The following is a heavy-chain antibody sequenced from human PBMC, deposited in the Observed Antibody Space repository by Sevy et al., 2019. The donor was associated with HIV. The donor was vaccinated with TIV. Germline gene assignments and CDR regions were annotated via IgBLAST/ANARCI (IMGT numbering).Heavy chain of an antibody. Sequence: GGSLRLSCAASGFTFSSYAMSWVRLAPGKGLEWVSAIRGSGGSTDYADSVKGRFTISRDNSKNTLYLQMNSLRAEDTAVYYCAKDRRRSLAAAFDYWGQGTLVTVSS. CDR3: AKDRRRSLAAAFDY. D-gene: IGHD6-13*01. J-gene: IGHJ4*02. CDR2: IRGSGGST. V-gene: IGHV3-23*01. CDR1: GFTFSSYA.